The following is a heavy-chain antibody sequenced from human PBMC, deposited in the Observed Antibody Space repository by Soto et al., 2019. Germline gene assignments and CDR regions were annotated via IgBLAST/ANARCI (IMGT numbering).Heavy chain of an antibody. J-gene: IGHJ6*02. CDR2: INPNSGGT. D-gene: IGHD5-12*01. V-gene: IGHV1-2*02. CDR3: ARDIVATIGSYGMDV. Sequence: ASVKVSCKASGYTFTGYYMHWVRQAPGQGLEWMGWINPNSGGTNYAQKFQGRVTMTRDTSISTAYMERSRLRSDDTAVYYCARDIVATIGSYGMDVWGQGTTVTVSS. CDR1: GYTFTGYY.